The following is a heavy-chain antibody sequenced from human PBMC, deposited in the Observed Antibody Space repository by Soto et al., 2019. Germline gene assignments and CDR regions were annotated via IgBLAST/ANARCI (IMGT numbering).Heavy chain of an antibody. Sequence: EVQLAESGGGLAQPGGSLRLSCAASGFTLSGYAMDWVRQAPGKGLEYVSGISSNGVGTYYANSVQGRFTISRDNSKNTVYLQMGXLRPEDMAVYYCXRRARPDFYYMDVWGKGTTVTVSS. CDR1: GFTLSGYA. D-gene: IGHD6-6*01. CDR2: ISSNGVGT. J-gene: IGHJ6*03. V-gene: IGHV3-64*01. CDR3: XRRARPDFYYMDV.